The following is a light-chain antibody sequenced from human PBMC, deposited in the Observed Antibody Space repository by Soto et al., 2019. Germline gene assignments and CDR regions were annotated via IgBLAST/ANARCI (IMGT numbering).Light chain of an antibody. V-gene: IGKV1-5*03. CDR1: QSISSW. J-gene: IGKJ1*01. CDR2: KAS. Sequence: DIQMTQSPSTLSASVGDRVTITCRASQSISSWLAWYQQKPGKAPKLLIYKASSLESGVPSRFSGSGSGTEFTLTISSLQPDDFETYYCQPYNSYPWTLGQGPKVDI. CDR3: QPYNSYPWT.